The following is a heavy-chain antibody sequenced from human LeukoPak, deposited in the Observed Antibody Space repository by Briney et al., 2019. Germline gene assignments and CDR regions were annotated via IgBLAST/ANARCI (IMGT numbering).Heavy chain of an antibody. CDR2: IYPGESDT. CDR1: GYSFITYW. D-gene: IGHD5-12*01. Sequence: GESLNISFKTSGYSFITYWIGWVRQMPGKGLDWMGFIYPGESDTRYSPSFQGQVTNSADKSISTAYLQWNSLKASDTVMYYCARGYGGYYYYYGMDVWGQGTSVTVSS. V-gene: IGHV5-51*01. CDR3: ARGYGGYYYYYGMDV. J-gene: IGHJ6*02.